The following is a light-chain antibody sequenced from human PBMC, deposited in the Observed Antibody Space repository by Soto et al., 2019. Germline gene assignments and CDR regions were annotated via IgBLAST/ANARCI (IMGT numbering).Light chain of an antibody. V-gene: IGKV1-5*03. CDR2: KAS. J-gene: IGKJ2*01. Sequence: DIPLTQSPSTLTASVGDRVTITCRASQTINSWLAWYQQKPGKAPKLLIYKASSLESGVPSRFSGSGSGTEFTLTISRLQPDDFATYYCQQYNSYLYTFGQGTRLEIK. CDR1: QTINSW. CDR3: QQYNSYLYT.